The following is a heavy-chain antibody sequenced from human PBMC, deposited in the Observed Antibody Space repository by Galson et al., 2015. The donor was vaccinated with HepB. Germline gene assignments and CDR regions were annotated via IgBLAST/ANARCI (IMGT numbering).Heavy chain of an antibody. CDR2: IYPGDSDT. V-gene: IGHV5-51*03. CDR3: ARAPSGTLTPYYFDY. J-gene: IGHJ4*02. CDR1: GYTFSDYW. Sequence: QSGAEVKKPGESLKISCKASGYTFSDYWIGWVRQMPGKGLEWMGIIYPGDSDTKYSPSFQGQVSISADNSITTAYLQWSCLKASDTAIYYCARAPSGTLTPYYFDYWGQGTLVTVSS. D-gene: IGHD1-26*01.